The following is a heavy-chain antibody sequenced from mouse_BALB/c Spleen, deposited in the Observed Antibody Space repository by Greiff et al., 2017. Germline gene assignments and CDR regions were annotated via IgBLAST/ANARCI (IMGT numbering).Heavy chain of an antibody. CDR2: INPSNGRT. CDR3: AASFAY. V-gene: IGHV1S81*02. D-gene: IGHD6-1*01. CDR1: GYTFTSYW. Sequence: QVQLQQPGAELVKPGASVKLSCKASGYTFTSYWMHWVKQRPGQGLEWIGEINPSNGRTNCNEKFKSKATLTVDKSSSTAYMQLSSLTSEDSAVYYCAASFAYWGQGTLVTVSA. J-gene: IGHJ3*01.